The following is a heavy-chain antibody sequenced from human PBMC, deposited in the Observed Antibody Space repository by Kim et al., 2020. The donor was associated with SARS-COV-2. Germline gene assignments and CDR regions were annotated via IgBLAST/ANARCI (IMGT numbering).Heavy chain of an antibody. CDR3: AREDYYDSSGDYRGFDP. CDR2: INPSGGST. CDR1: GYTFTSYY. D-gene: IGHD3-22*01. V-gene: IGHV1-46*01. J-gene: IGHJ5*02. Sequence: ASVKVSCKASGYTFTSYYMHWVRQAPGQGLEWMGIINPSGGSTSYAQKFQGRVTMTRDTSTSTVYMELSSLRSEDTAVYYCAREDYYDSSGDYRGFDPWGQGTLVTVSS.